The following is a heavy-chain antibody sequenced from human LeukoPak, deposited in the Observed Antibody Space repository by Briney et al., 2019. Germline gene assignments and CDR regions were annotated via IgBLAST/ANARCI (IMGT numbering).Heavy chain of an antibody. V-gene: IGHV3-9*01. CDR1: GFTFDDYA. J-gene: IGHJ6*03. CDR2: ISWNSGSI. Sequence: GRSLRLSCAASGFTFDDYAMHWVRQAPGKGLEWVSGISWNSGSIGYADSVKGRLTISRDNAKNSLYLQMNSLRAEDTALYYCSRSFYYYYYMDVWGEGTTVTVSS. CDR3: SRSFYYYYYMDV.